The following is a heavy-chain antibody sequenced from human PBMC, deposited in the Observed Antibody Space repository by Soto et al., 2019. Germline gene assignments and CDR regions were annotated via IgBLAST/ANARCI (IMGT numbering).Heavy chain of an antibody. Sequence: GASVKVSCKASGYTFTSYGISWVRQAPGQGLEWMGWISAYNGNTNYAQKLQGRVTMTTDTSTSTAYMELRSLRSDDTAVYYCARGREDIVVVPAAMRHSYYMDVWGKGTTVTVSS. CDR3: ARGREDIVVVPAAMRHSYYMDV. D-gene: IGHD2-2*01. V-gene: IGHV1-18*01. CDR1: GYTFTSYG. CDR2: ISAYNGNT. J-gene: IGHJ6*03.